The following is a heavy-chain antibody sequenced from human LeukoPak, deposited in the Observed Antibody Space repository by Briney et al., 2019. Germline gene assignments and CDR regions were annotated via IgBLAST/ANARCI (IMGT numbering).Heavy chain of an antibody. CDR2: IRSDGST. CDR1: GFTVSSNY. D-gene: IGHD1-26*01. J-gene: IGHJ3*02. Sequence: GGSLRLSCTASGFTVSSNYMSWVRQAPGKGLEWVSVIRSDGSTNHADSVKGRFTISRDNSKNTLYLQMNNLMAEDTAMYYCAREMYSGMYNDAFDIWGQGTKVTVSS. V-gene: IGHV3-53*01. CDR3: AREMYSGMYNDAFDI.